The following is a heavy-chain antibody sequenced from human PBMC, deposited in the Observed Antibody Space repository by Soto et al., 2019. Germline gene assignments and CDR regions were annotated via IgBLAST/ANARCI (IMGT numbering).Heavy chain of an antibody. CDR2: ISSSGSTI. CDR3: ARDRKPYYYYGMDV. CDR1: GFTFSDYY. Sequence: GGSLRLSCAASGFTFSDYYMSWIRQAPGKGLEWVSYISSSGSTIYYADSVKGRFTISRDNAKNSLYLQMNSLRAEDTAVYYCARDRKPYYYYGMDVWGQGTTVTVSS. J-gene: IGHJ6*02. V-gene: IGHV3-11*01.